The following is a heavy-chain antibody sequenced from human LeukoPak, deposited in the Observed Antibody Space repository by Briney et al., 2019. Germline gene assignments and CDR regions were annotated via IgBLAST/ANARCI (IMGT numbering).Heavy chain of an antibody. J-gene: IGHJ3*02. CDR3: ATKYYDFWSARGSDDFDI. Sequence: GGSLRLSCAASGFTFSSYWMSWVRQAPGKGLEWVANIKQDGSEKYYVDSVKGRFTISRDNAKNSLYLQMNSLRAEDTAVYYCATKYYDFWSARGSDDFDIWGQGTMVTVSS. D-gene: IGHD3-3*01. CDR1: GFTFSSYW. V-gene: IGHV3-7*01. CDR2: IKQDGSEK.